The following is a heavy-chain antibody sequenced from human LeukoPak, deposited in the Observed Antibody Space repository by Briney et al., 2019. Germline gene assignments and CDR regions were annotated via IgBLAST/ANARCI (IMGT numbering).Heavy chain of an antibody. Sequence: ASVKVSCKASGYTFTSYIINWVRQAPGQGLEWMGWINAYNGNTDYAQRVQGRVTMTTDTSTSTAYMEVRSQRSDDTVVYHCARDRHIAAAVYYYYMDVWGKGTPVTVSS. CDR3: ARDRHIAAAVYYYYMDV. J-gene: IGHJ6*03. V-gene: IGHV1-18*01. CDR1: GYTFTSYI. CDR2: INAYNGNT. D-gene: IGHD6-13*01.